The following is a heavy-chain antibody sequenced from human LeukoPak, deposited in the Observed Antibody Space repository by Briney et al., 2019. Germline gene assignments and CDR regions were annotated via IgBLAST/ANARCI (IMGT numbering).Heavy chain of an antibody. D-gene: IGHD6-13*01. CDR2: IYYSGST. CDR3: ARDGSSWYRYYYMDV. V-gene: IGHV4-39*07. Sequence: SETLSLTCTVSGGSISSSSYYWGWIRQPPGKGLEWIGSIYYSGSTYYNPSLKSRVTISVDTSKNQFSLKLSSVTAADTAVYYCARDGSSWYRYYYMDVWGKGTTVTVSS. CDR1: GGSISSSSYY. J-gene: IGHJ6*03.